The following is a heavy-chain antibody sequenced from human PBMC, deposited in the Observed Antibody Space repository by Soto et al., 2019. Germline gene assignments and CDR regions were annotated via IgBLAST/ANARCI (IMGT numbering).Heavy chain of an antibody. V-gene: IGHV4-38-2*02. D-gene: IGHD1-26*01. J-gene: IGHJ4*03. Sequence: SETLSLTCTVSGDSISSGSYWGWIRQPPGEGPEWIASIYHGGTTFYNPSLKSRISISVDTSKNQFSLRLTSVTAADTATYYCARVHVMVVGGSTFDYWGTGTMGTVSS. CDR3: ARVHVMVVGGSTFDY. CDR2: IYHGGTT. CDR1: GDSISSGSY.